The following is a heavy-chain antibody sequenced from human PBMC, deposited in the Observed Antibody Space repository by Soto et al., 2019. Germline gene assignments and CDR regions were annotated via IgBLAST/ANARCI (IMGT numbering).Heavy chain of an antibody. CDR3: ARDPGHYYGSGSHHR. J-gene: IGHJ4*02. V-gene: IGHV4-39*02. Sequence: SETLSLTCTVSGDSITSRSYYWGWIRQPPGKGLEWIGSINYSGTTYYNPSLKSRVTISVDTSKNQFSLKLSSVTAADTAVYYCARDPGHYYGSGSHHRWGQGTLVTVSS. CDR2: INYSGTT. CDR1: GDSITSRSYY. D-gene: IGHD3-10*01.